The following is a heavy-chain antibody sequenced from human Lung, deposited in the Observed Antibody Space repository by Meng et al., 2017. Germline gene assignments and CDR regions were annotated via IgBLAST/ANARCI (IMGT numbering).Heavy chain of an antibody. CDR1: GFIFSSYW. V-gene: IGHV3-74*01. CDR2: INSDGSST. CDR3: ARDLAWVLFDY. J-gene: IGHJ4*02. D-gene: IGHD3-3*01. Sequence: EAHVLKTGGGFVQPGGSLRLPCAASGFIFSSYWMHGVRQAAGKGLVWVSRINSDGSSTSYADYVKGRYTISRDNAKNTLYLQMTSLRAEDTAVYYCARDLAWVLFDYWGQGALVTVSS.